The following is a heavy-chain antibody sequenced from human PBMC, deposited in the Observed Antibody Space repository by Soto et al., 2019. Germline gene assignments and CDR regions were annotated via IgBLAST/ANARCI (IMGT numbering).Heavy chain of an antibody. Sequence: QVQLVQSGAEVKKPGSSVKVSCKASGGTFSSYAISWVRQAPGQGLEWMGGIIPIFGTANYAQKFQGRVXIXAXXSTSTAYMQLSSLRSEDTAVYYCARNRRGESWFDPWGQGTLVTVSS. CDR2: IIPIFGTA. V-gene: IGHV1-69*12. CDR1: GGTFSSYA. J-gene: IGHJ5*02. CDR3: ARNRRGESWFDP. D-gene: IGHD2-21*01.